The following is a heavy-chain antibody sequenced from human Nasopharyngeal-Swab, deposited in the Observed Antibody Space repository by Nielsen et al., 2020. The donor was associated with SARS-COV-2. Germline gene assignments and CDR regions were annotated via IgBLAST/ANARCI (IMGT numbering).Heavy chain of an antibody. V-gene: IGHV3-23*01. Sequence: GESLKISCPASGFTFSSYAMSWVRQAPGKGLEWVSAISGSGGSTYYADSVKGRFTISSDNSKNTLYLQMNSLRAEDTAVYYCAKDPDGDYGGNWFDPWGQGTLVTVSS. CDR1: GFTFSSYA. J-gene: IGHJ5*02. CDR3: AKDPDGDYGGNWFDP. CDR2: ISGSGGST. D-gene: IGHD4-17*01.